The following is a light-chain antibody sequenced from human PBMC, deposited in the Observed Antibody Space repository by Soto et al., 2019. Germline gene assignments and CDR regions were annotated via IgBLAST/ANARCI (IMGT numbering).Light chain of an antibody. CDR3: CSYAGTYV. CDR2: DVS. CDR1: EVGDYNT. V-gene: IGLV2-11*01. J-gene: IGLJ1*01. Sequence: QSVLTQPPSVSGSPGQSVIISCSEVGDYNTVSWYQHHPGKAPKLMIYDVSRRPSGVPHRFSGSQSGNSSSLTISGLQDEDDADYYCCSYAGTYVFGTGTKVTVL.